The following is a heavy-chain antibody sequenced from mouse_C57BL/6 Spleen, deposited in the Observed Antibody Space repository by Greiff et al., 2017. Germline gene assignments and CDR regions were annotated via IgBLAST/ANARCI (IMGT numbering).Heavy chain of an antibody. CDR3: ARRDGSSYGYFDY. V-gene: IGHV1-69*01. J-gene: IGHJ2*01. CDR1: GYTFTSYW. Sequence: VQLQQPGAELVMPGASVKLSCKASGYTFTSYWMHWVKQRPGQGLEWIGEIDPSDSYTNYNQKFKGKSTLTVDKSSSTAYMQLSSLTSEDSVVYYCARRDGSSYGYFDYWGQGTTLTVSS. D-gene: IGHD1-1*01. CDR2: IDPSDSYT.